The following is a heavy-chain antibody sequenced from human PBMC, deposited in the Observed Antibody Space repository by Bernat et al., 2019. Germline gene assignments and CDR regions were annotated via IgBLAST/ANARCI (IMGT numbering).Heavy chain of an antibody. V-gene: IGHV4-39*01. CDR2: IYYSGST. CDR1: GGSISSSSYY. J-gene: IGHJ4*02. D-gene: IGHD3-10*01. CDR3: TGFQGAGGTVYFDY. Sequence: QLQLQESGPGLVKPSETLSLTCIVSGGSISSSSYYWGWIRQPPGKGLEWIGNIYYSGSTYYNPSLKSRVTISVDTSKNQFSLKLSSVTAADTAVFYWTGFQGAGGTVYFDYWGQGSLVTGSS.